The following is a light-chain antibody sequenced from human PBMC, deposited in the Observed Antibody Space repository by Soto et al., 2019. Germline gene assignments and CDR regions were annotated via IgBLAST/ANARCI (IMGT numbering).Light chain of an antibody. CDR3: QQYDTSPRT. J-gene: IGKJ1*01. CDR1: QSVNTIY. Sequence: EIELTQSPGTLSLSPGERATLSCRASQSVNTIYFAWYQQKPGQAPRLLIYSTSNRATGIPDRFSGSGSGTDFTLTISRLEPEDFAVYYCQQYDTSPRTFGQGTKVEIK. CDR2: STS. V-gene: IGKV3-20*01.